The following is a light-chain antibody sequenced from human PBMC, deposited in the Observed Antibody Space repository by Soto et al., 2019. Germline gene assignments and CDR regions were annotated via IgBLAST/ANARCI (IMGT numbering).Light chain of an antibody. CDR2: EVS. J-gene: IGLJ3*02. V-gene: IGLV2-14*01. CDR3: SSYTTTTRL. CDR1: SSDIGSNNY. Sequence: QSALTQPASVSGSPGQSITISCTGTSSDIGSNNYVSWFQQRPGKAPTLIIYEVSNRPSGVSHLFSGSKSGNTASLTISGLLPEDAAEYYCSSYTTTTRLFGGGTKVTVL.